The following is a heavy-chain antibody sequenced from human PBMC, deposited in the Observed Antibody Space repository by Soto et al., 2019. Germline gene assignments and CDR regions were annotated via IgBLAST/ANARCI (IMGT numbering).Heavy chain of an antibody. Sequence: LRLSCAASGFTFSSYSMSWVRQAPGKGLEWVSAISGSGGSTYYADSVKGRFTISRDNSKNTLYLQMNSLRAEDTAVYYCAKVYSSSWYEAFDIWGQGTMVTVSS. J-gene: IGHJ3*02. CDR3: AKVYSSSWYEAFDI. CDR2: ISGSGGST. D-gene: IGHD6-13*01. V-gene: IGHV3-23*01. CDR1: GFTFSSYS.